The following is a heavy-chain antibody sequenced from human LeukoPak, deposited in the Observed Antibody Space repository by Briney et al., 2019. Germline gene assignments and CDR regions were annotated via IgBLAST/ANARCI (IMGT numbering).Heavy chain of an antibody. D-gene: IGHD3-22*01. V-gene: IGHV3-53*01. CDR3: ARAPYDSSGYAY. CDR2: IYSGGST. J-gene: IGHJ4*02. Sequence: GGSLRLSCAASGFTVSSNYMSWVRQAPGKGLEWVSVIYSGGSTFYADSVKGRFTISRDNSKNTLYLQMNSLRAEDTAVYYCARAPYDSSGYAYWGQGTLVTVSS. CDR1: GFTVSSNY.